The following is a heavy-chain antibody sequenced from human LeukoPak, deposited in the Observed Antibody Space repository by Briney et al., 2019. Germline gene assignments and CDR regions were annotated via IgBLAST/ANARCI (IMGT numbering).Heavy chain of an antibody. CDR2: LSYAGGNK. Sequence: GGSLRLSCAASTFTLSTYSMNWVRQAPGKGLEWVALLSYAGGNKYYADSVQGRFTISRDNSKNTLFLQMNSLRPEDTAVYYCARKNGAHWYLDLWGRGTLVTVSS. CDR3: ARKNGAHWYLDL. V-gene: IGHV3-30-3*01. D-gene: IGHD1-26*01. CDR1: TFTLSTYS. J-gene: IGHJ2*01.